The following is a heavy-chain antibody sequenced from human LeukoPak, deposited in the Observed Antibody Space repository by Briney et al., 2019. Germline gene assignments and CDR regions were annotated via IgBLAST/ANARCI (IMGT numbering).Heavy chain of an antibody. Sequence: ASVKVSCKASGGTFISYAISWVRQAPGQGLEWMGRIIPIFGTANYAQKFQGRVTITTDESTSTAYMELSSLRSEDTAVYYCAREVGLYCSGGSCPHYFDYWGQGTLVTVSS. CDR2: IIPIFGTA. CDR3: AREVGLYCSGGSCPHYFDY. CDR1: GGTFISYA. D-gene: IGHD2-15*01. J-gene: IGHJ4*02. V-gene: IGHV1-69*05.